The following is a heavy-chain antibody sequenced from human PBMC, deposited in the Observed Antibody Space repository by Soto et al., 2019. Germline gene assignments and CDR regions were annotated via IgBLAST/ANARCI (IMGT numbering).Heavy chain of an antibody. Sequence: QVQLQESGPGPVKPSQTLSLSCSVSGGSISSGDYYWSWIRQPPGKGLEWIGYIYYTGSTYYNPSLKSRVTISVDTPKNQCSLNLSSVTAADTAVYYCARVGYCSGDTCYLAWFDPWGRGTQVTVAS. V-gene: IGHV4-30-4*01. J-gene: IGHJ5*02. CDR3: ARVGYCSGDTCYLAWFDP. CDR1: GGSISSGDYY. CDR2: IYYTGST. D-gene: IGHD2-15*01.